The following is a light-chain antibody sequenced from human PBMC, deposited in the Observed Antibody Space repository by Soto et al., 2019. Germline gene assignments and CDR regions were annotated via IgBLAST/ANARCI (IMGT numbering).Light chain of an antibody. CDR3: QQLNGYQLA. V-gene: IGKV1-9*01. J-gene: IGKJ4*01. Sequence: DIQLTQSPSFLSASVGDTVTITCRASQGMSTYLAWYQQKPGKVPKLLIRSASTLQSGVPPWFSGGGSGTEFTLTISTLQPDDSGIYYCQQLNGYQLAFGGGTNVEIK. CDR1: QGMSTY. CDR2: SAS.